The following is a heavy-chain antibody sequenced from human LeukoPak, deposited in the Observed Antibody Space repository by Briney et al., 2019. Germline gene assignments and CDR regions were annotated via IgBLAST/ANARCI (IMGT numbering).Heavy chain of an antibody. CDR3: ARVAPPLDDYIRGSFPYYFDY. V-gene: IGHV3-23*01. Sequence: GGSLRPSCAASEFSVGSNYMTWVRQAPGKGLEWVSGISDDGYSTYYADSVKGRFTISRDNSKNTLYLHMSSLRVKDTAVFYCARVAPPLDDYIRGSFPYYFDYWGQGTPVTVSS. D-gene: IGHD3-16*01. CDR1: EFSVGSNY. J-gene: IGHJ4*02. CDR2: ISDDGYST.